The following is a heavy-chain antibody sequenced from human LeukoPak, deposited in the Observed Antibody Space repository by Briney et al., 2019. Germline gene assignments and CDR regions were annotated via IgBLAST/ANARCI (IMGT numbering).Heavy chain of an antibody. Sequence: GRSLRLSCAASGLTFSSYAMHWVRQAPGKGLEWVAVISYDGSKKYYADSVKGRFTISRDNSKNTLYLQMNSLRTEDTAVYYCARDFDYWGQGTLVTVSS. J-gene: IGHJ4*02. CDR2: ISYDGSKK. V-gene: IGHV3-30-3*01. CDR3: ARDFDY. CDR1: GLTFSSYA.